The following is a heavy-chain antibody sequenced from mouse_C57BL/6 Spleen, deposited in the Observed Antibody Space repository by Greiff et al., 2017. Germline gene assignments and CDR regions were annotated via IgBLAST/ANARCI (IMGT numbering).Heavy chain of an antibody. Sequence: EVKLQASGPGLVKPSQSLSLTCSVTGYSITSGYYWNWIRQFPGNKLEWLGYISYDGSNNYNPSLKNRISITRDTSKNQFFLKLNSVATEDTATYYCAREIGAMDYWGQGTSVTVSS. CDR2: ISYDGSN. CDR3: AREIGAMDY. V-gene: IGHV3-6*01. CDR1: GYSITSGYY. J-gene: IGHJ4*01.